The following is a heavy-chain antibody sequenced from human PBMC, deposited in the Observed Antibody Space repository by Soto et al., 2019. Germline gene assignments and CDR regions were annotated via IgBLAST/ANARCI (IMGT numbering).Heavy chain of an antibody. CDR3: ARVGIAVAGSAFDI. CDR1: GGSFSGYY. J-gene: IGHJ3*02. V-gene: IGHV4-34*01. Sequence: QVQLQQWGAGLLKPSETLSLTCAVYGGSFSGYYWRWIRQPTGKGLEWIGELNHSGSTNYNPSLNGRVTISVDTAKNQFSLKLSSVTAADTAVYYCARVGIAVAGSAFDIWFRETMVTVSS. CDR2: LNHSGST. D-gene: IGHD6-19*01.